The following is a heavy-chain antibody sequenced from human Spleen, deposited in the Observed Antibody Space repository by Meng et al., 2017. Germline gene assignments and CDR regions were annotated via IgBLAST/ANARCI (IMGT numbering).Heavy chain of an antibody. Sequence: GSLRLSCAVSGYSITGSYNWGWIRQSPGKGLEWIGHIYTSGSTNYNPSLKSRVTMSVDSSKNQFSLKLTSVTAADTAVYYCARDGHDSSGNSIDAFDIWGQGTMVTVSS. CDR3: ARDGHDSSGNSIDAFDI. CDR1: GYSITGSYN. V-gene: IGHV4-38-2*01. J-gene: IGHJ3*02. D-gene: IGHD3-22*01. CDR2: IYTSGST.